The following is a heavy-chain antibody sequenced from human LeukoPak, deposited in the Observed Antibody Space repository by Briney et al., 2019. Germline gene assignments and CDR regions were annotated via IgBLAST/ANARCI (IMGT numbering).Heavy chain of an antibody. V-gene: IGHV4-34*01. CDR1: GGSISTNY. CDR2: INHSGST. J-gene: IGHJ4*02. CDR3: ARGDDHYYGSGSYYTLH. D-gene: IGHD3-10*01. Sequence: SETLSLTCTVSGGSISTNYWSWIRQPPGKGLEWIGEINHSGSTNYSPSLKSRVTISVDTSKNQFSLKLSSVTAADTAVYYCARGDDHYYGSGSYYTLHWGQGTLVTVSS.